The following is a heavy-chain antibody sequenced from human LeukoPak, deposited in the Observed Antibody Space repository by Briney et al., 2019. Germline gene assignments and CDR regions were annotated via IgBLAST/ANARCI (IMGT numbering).Heavy chain of an antibody. CDR2: INPKSGDR. CDR3: ARDLSMIRGVTDGFDI. J-gene: IGHJ3*02. V-gene: IGHV1-2*02. CDR1: GYTFTDYY. Sequence: ASVKLSCKASGYTFTDYYMHWVRQAPGQGLEWMGWINPKSGDRNYAQKFQGRVTMTRDTSISTAYMELSSLRSDDTAVYYCARDLSMIRGVTDGFDIWGRGTMVAVSS. D-gene: IGHD3-10*01.